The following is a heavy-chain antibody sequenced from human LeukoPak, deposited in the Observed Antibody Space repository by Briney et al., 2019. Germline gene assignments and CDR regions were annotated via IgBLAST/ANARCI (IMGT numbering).Heavy chain of an antibody. V-gene: IGHV3-NL1*01. Sequence: GGSLRLSCAASGFTFSSYGMHWVRQAPGKGLEWVSVIYSGGSTYYADSVKGRFTISRDNSKNTLYLQMNSLRAEDTAVYYCANRPYDILTGYYRQWGQGTLVTVSS. J-gene: IGHJ4*02. CDR1: GFTFSSYG. CDR3: ANRPYDILTGYYRQ. D-gene: IGHD3-9*01. CDR2: IYSGGST.